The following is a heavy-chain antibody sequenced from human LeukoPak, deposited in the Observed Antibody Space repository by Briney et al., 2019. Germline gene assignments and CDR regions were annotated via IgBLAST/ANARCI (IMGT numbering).Heavy chain of an antibody. Sequence: SETLSLTCTVSGGSISSYYWSWIRQPPGKALEWIGYIYYSGSTNYNPSLKSRVPISVDTSKNQFSLKLSSVTAADTAVYYCARGGWLFPSDAFDIWGQGTMVTVSS. CDR1: GGSISSYY. CDR3: ARGGWLFPSDAFDI. CDR2: IYYSGST. D-gene: IGHD3-22*01. V-gene: IGHV4-59*01. J-gene: IGHJ3*02.